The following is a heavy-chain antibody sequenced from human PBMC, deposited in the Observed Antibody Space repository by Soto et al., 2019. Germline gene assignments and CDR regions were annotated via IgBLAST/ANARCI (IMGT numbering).Heavy chain of an antibody. CDR1: GGSISSSSYY. V-gene: IGHV4-39*01. J-gene: IGHJ5*02. Sequence: SETLSLTCTVSGGSISSSSYYWGWIRQPPGKGLEWIGSIYYSGSTYYNPSLKSRVTISVDTSKNQFSLKLSSVTAADTAVYYCARRPELRKNNWFDPWGQGTLVTVSS. D-gene: IGHD1-7*01. CDR2: IYYSGST. CDR3: ARRPELRKNNWFDP.